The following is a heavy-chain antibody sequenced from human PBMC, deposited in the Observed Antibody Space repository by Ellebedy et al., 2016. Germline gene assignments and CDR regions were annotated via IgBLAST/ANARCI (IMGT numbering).Heavy chain of an antibody. V-gene: IGHV3-11*04. D-gene: IGHD2-21*02. CDR3: ARDSDVTAIYWYFDL. CDR1: GFTFSDYY. CDR2: ISSSGTTAI. Sequence: GESLKISXTASGFTFSDYYMSWIRQAPGKGLEWLSYISSSGTTAIYYTDSLRGRFTIFRDNAKNSLYLQMNSLRAEDTAVYYCARDSDVTAIYWYFDLWGRGTLVTVSS. J-gene: IGHJ2*01.